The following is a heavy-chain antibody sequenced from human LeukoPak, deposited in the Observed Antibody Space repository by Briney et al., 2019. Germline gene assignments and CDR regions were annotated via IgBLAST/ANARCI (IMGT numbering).Heavy chain of an antibody. V-gene: IGHV4-4*07. CDR2: IYTSGST. D-gene: IGHD4-17*01. J-gene: IGHJ5*02. CDR1: GGSISSYY. CDR3: ARDRGEHDYGDMDWFDP. Sequence: SETLSLTCTVCGGSISSYYWSWIRQPAGKGLEWIGRIYTSGSTNYNPSLKSRVTMSVDTSKNQFSLKLSSVTAADTAVYYCARDRGEHDYGDMDWFDPWGQGTLVTVSS.